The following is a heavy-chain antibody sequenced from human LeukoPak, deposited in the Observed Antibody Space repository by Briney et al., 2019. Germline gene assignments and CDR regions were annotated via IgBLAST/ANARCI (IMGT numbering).Heavy chain of an antibody. CDR3: ARHRGCTGGTCYRHFDP. J-gene: IGHJ5*02. CDR2: VYSSGGT. Sequence: SSETLSLTCTVAGGSISSYYWSWIRQSPGKGLEWIGYVYSSGGTNYNPSLKSRVGISVDMSKNQLSLELNSVTTADTAMYYCARHRGCTGGTCYRHFDPWGQGTLVTVSS. CDR1: GGSISSYY. D-gene: IGHD2-15*01. V-gene: IGHV4-59*08.